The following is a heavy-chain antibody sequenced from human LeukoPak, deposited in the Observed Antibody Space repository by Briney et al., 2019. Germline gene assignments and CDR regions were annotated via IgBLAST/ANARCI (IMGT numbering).Heavy chain of an antibody. Sequence: SSETLSLTCTVSGYSISSGSYWGWIRQPPGKGLEWIGSIYHSGSTYYNPSLKSRVTISVDTSKNQFSLKLSSVTAADTAVYYCARVSPYYYGSGSDAPYYFDYWGQGTLVTVSS. CDR2: IYHSGST. D-gene: IGHD3-10*01. CDR3: ARVSPYYYGSGSDAPYYFDY. V-gene: IGHV4-38-2*02. CDR1: GYSISSGSY. J-gene: IGHJ4*02.